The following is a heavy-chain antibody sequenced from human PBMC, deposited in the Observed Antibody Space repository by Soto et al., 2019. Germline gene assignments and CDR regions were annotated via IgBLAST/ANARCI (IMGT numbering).Heavy chain of an antibody. V-gene: IGHV4-30-4*01. CDR1: GGSISSGDYY. Sequence: PSETLSLTCTVSGGSISSGDYYWSWIRQPPGKGLEWIGYIYYSGSTYYNPSLKSRVTISVDTSKNQFSLKLSPVTAADTAVYYCARDQGMGAAAPSVWGQGTLVTVSS. J-gene: IGHJ4*02. CDR2: IYYSGST. D-gene: IGHD2-15*01. CDR3: ARDQGMGAAAPSV.